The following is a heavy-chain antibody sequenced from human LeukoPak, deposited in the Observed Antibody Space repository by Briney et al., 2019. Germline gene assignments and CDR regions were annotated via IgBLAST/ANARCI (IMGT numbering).Heavy chain of an antibody. D-gene: IGHD1-26*01. CDR1: GFTFSDYY. Sequence: GGSLRLSCAASGFTFSDYYMSWIRQAPGKGLEWVSYISSRGSTIYYADSVKGRFTISRDNAKNSLSLQMNSLRAEDTAVYYCARGTYSGTYYAWYYFDYWGQGTLVTVSS. J-gene: IGHJ4*02. CDR2: ISSRGSTI. CDR3: ARGTYSGTYYAWYYFDY. V-gene: IGHV3-11*01.